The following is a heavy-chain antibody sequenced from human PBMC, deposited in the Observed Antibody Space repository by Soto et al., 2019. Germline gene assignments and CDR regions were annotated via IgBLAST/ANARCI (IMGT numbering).Heavy chain of an antibody. Sequence: PETRSHTCTVSGFSLSNTSFYWGWIRQSPGKGLEWIGTIYYSGKTYYHPALKSRVTISVDTSNNRFSLKLSSVTAADTAVYYCARHGSYWGQGTLVTVSS. CDR1: GFSLSNTSFY. J-gene: IGHJ4*02. V-gene: IGHV4-39*01. CDR2: IYYSGKT. CDR3: ARHGSY.